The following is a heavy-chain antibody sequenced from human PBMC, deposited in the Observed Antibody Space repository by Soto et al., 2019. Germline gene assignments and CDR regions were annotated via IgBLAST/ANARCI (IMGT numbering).Heavy chain of an antibody. CDR3: AKDRPSAHIVVVTAIPEAFDI. J-gene: IGHJ3*02. D-gene: IGHD2-21*02. V-gene: IGHV3-23*01. CDR1: GFTFSSYA. Sequence: GGSLRLSCAASGFTFSSYAMSWVRQAPGKGLEWVSAISGSGGSTYYADSVKGRFTISRDNSKNTLYLQMNSLRAEDTAVYYCAKDRPSAHIVVVTAIPEAFDIWGQGTMVTVSS. CDR2: ISGSGGST.